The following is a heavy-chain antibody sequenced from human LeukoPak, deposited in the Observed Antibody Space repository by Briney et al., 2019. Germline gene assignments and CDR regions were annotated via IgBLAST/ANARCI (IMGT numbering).Heavy chain of an antibody. Sequence: ASAKVSCKASGYTFTGYYMHWVRQAPGQGLEWMGWINPNSGGTNYAQKFQGRVTMTRDTSISTAYMELGRLRSDDTAVYYCARLVGATYVMYWGQGTLVTVSS. CDR1: GYTFTGYY. V-gene: IGHV1-2*02. CDR2: INPNSGGT. J-gene: IGHJ4*02. D-gene: IGHD1-26*01. CDR3: ARLVGATYVMY.